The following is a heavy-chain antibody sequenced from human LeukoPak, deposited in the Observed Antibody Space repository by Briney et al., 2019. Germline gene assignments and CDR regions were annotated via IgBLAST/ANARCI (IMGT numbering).Heavy chain of an antibody. V-gene: IGHV3-21*01. CDR2: ISSSSSYI. CDR1: GFTFSSYS. Sequence: GGSLRLSCAASGFTFSSYSMNWVRQAPGKGLEWVSSISSSSSYIYYADSVKGRFTISRDNAKNSLYLQMNSLRAEDTAVYYCARAISYYGPVDYWGQGTLVTVSS. CDR3: ARAISYYGPVDY. J-gene: IGHJ4*02. D-gene: IGHD3-10*01.